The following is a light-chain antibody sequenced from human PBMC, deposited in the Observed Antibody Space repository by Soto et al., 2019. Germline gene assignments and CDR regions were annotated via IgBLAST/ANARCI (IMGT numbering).Light chain of an antibody. J-gene: IGKJ1*01. V-gene: IGKV1-5*01. CDR2: DAS. CDR3: QQYNSFWT. CDR1: QSISTY. Sequence: DIQMTQSPSTLSGSVGDRVTITCRASQSISTYLNWYQRKPGKAPKLLIYDASNLESGVPSRFSGSGSGTEFTLTISSLQPVDFATYYCQQYNSFWTFGQGTNAAIK.